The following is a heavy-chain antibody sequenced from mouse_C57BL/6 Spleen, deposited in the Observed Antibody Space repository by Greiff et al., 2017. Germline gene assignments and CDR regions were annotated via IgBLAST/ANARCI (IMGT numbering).Heavy chain of an antibody. D-gene: IGHD6-1*01. J-gene: IGHJ2*01. CDR1: GYAFSSYW. V-gene: IGHV1-80*01. CDR2: IYPGDGDT. CDR3: ARGESQSLYFDY. Sequence: QVQLQQSGAELVKPGASVKISCKASGYAFSSYWMNWVKQRPGKGLEWLGQIYPGDGDTNYNGKIKGKATLTADKSSSTAYMPLSSLSSEDSAVYFCARGESQSLYFDYWGQGTTLTVSS.